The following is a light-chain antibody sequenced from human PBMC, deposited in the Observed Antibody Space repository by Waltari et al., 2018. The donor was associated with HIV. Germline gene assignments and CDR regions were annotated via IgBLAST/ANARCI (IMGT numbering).Light chain of an antibody. CDR3: QQYFKSPRT. J-gene: IGKJ1*01. Sequence: DIVMTQSTDSLAVSLGERATLNCKSSQSLFYSSNNGTYLAWYQQKPGQPPKLLIYWSSTRKSGVPDRFRGSGSGTDFTLTISSLQAEDAAVYYCQQYFKSPRTFGQGTKVEIK. CDR1: QSLFYSSNNGTY. CDR2: WSS. V-gene: IGKV4-1*01.